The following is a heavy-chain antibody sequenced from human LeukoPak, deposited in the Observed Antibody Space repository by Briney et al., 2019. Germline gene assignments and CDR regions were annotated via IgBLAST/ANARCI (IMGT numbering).Heavy chain of an antibody. D-gene: IGHD3-9*01. V-gene: IGHV3-53*01. CDR3: ARDFHYDILTGYKNGMDV. Sequence: LTCAVYGGSFSGYYWSWVRQAPGKGLEWVSVIYSGGSTYYADSVKGRFTISRDNSKNTLYLQMNSLRAEDTAVYYCARDFHYDILTGYKNGMDVWGQGTTVTVSS. CDR1: GGSFSGYY. J-gene: IGHJ6*02. CDR2: IYSGGST.